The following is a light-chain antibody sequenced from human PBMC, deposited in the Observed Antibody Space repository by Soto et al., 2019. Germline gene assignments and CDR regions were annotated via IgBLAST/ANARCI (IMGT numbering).Light chain of an antibody. CDR3: QQANSFPWT. CDR2: AAS. CDR1: QGISNY. J-gene: IGKJ1*01. V-gene: IGKV1-27*01. Sequence: DIQMAQSPSTRSSSVGDRVTITFRASQGISNYLAWYQQKPGKVPKLLIYAASTLQSGVPSRFSGSGSGTDFTLTISSLQPEDFATYYCQQANSFPWTFGQGTKVDIK.